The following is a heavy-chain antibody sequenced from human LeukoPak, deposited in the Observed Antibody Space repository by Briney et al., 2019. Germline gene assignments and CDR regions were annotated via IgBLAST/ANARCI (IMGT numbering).Heavy chain of an antibody. Sequence: PSETLSLTCAVSGGSISSSNWWSWVRQPPGKGLEWVSSISSSMSYIYYADSVKGRFTIPRDNAKNSLYLQMNSLRAEDTAVYYCARWYYYDSSGYNAEYYYYGMDVWGQGTTVTVSS. D-gene: IGHD3-22*01. CDR1: GGSISSSN. V-gene: IGHV3-21*01. J-gene: IGHJ6*02. CDR2: ISSSMSYI. CDR3: ARWYYYDSSGYNAEYYYYGMDV.